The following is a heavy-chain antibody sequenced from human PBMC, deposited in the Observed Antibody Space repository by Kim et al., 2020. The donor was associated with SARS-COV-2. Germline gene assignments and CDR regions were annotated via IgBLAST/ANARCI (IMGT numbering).Heavy chain of an antibody. D-gene: IGHD6-6*01. J-gene: IGHJ4*02. Sequence: GGSLRLSCAASGFTFSSYWMHWVRQAPGKGLVWVSRINSDGSSTSYADSVKGRFTISRDNAKNTLYLQMNSLRAEDTAVYYCARVRRSSSFLFDYWGQGTLVTVSS. V-gene: IGHV3-74*01. CDR1: GFTFSSYW. CDR3: ARVRRSSSFLFDY. CDR2: INSDGSST.